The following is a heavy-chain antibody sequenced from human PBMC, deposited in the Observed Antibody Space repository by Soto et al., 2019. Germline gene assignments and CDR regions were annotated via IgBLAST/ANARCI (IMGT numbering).Heavy chain of an antibody. CDR3: ARGGLRRYCSSTSCYRSGFDY. CDR2: INHSGST. J-gene: IGHJ4*02. V-gene: IGHV4-34*01. Sequence: SETLSLTCAVYGGSFSGYYWSWIRQPPGKGLEWIGEINHSGSTNYNPSLKSRVTISVDTSKNQFSLKLSSVTAAHTAVYYCARGGLRRYCSSTSCYRSGFDYWGQGTLVTVSS. D-gene: IGHD2-2*02. CDR1: GGSFSGYY.